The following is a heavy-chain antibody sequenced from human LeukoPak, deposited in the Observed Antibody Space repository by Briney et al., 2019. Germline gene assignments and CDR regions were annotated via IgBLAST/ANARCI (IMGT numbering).Heavy chain of an antibody. CDR1: GFTFSNYA. CDR3: ARYSGSYYYPPAWDL. Sequence: GGSLRLSCAASGFTFSNYAMSWVRQAPGKGLEWVSAIGGSGVSTYYADSVKGRFTISRDSSKNTLYLQMNSLRVGDTAVYYCARYSGSYYYPPAWDLWGQGTLVTVSS. CDR2: IGGSGVST. V-gene: IGHV3-23*01. D-gene: IGHD1-26*01. J-gene: IGHJ4*02.